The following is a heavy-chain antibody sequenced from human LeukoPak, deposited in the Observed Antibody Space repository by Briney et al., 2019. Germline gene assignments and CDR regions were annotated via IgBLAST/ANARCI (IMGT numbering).Heavy chain of an antibody. Sequence: PSETLSLTCTVSGGSISSYYWSWIRQPPGKGLEWIGYIYSRGNTYYNPSFKSRVTISIDTSKNQFSLRLSSVTAADTAVYYCARTLSPYDSSDMGLDYWGRGTLVTVSS. CDR3: ARTLSPYDSSDMGLDY. J-gene: IGHJ4*02. D-gene: IGHD3-22*01. CDR1: GGSISSYY. CDR2: IYSRGNT. V-gene: IGHV4-59*08.